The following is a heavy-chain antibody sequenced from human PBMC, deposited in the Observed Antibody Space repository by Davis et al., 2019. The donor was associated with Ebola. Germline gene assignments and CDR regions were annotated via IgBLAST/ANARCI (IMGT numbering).Heavy chain of an antibody. Sequence: GESLKISCAASGFTFSSYSMNWVRQAPGKGLEWVAVISYDGSNKYYADSVKGRFTISRDNSKNTLYLQMNSLRAEDTAVYYCASAVRHGVFDYWGQGTLVTVSS. CDR2: ISYDGSNK. D-gene: IGHD4-17*01. CDR3: ASAVRHGVFDY. CDR1: GFTFSSYS. V-gene: IGHV3-30*03. J-gene: IGHJ4*02.